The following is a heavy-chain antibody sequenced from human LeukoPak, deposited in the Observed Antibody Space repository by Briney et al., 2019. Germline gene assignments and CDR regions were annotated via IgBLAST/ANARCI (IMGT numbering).Heavy chain of an antibody. Sequence: ASVKVSCKASGYTFTGYYMHWVRQAPGQGLEWMGWINPNSGGTNYAQKFQGRVTMTRDTPISTAYMELSWLTSDDTAVYYCARVAYYDFVYYGMDVWGQGTTVTVSS. D-gene: IGHD3-3*01. J-gene: IGHJ6*02. CDR3: ARVAYYDFVYYGMDV. V-gene: IGHV1-2*02. CDR2: INPNSGGT. CDR1: GYTFTGYY.